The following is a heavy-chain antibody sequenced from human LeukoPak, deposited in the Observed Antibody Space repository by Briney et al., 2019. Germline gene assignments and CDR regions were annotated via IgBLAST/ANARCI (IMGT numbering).Heavy chain of an antibody. Sequence: GGSLRLSCVASGFIFSDFGMNWVRQVPGKGLEWVAFISSRGTSTFYAESVKGRFTISRDTGKKSLDLQMTSLRVEDTAAYYCVRATDCSATTCYPLSAFDYWGQGTLVTVSS. D-gene: IGHD2-2*01. CDR2: ISSRGTST. CDR1: GFIFSDFG. V-gene: IGHV3-21*04. CDR3: VRATDCSATTCYPLSAFDY. J-gene: IGHJ4*02.